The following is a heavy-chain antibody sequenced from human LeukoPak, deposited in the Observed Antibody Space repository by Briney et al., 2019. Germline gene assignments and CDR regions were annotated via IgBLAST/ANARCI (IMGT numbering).Heavy chain of an antibody. CDR3: ARDRMEGAFDI. V-gene: IGHV3-74*01. J-gene: IGHJ3*02. CDR2: IHSDGTTR. CDR1: GFTFSNYW. Sequence: GGSLRLSCAASGFTFSNYWMHWVRQAPGKGLVWVSRIHSDGTTRSYADSVKGRFTISRDNAKNSLYLQMNSLRAEDTAVYYCARDRMEGAFDIWGQGTMVTVSS. D-gene: IGHD1-1*01.